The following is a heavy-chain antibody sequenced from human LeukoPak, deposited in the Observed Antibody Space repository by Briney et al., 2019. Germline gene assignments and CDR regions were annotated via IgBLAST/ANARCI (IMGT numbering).Heavy chain of an antibody. J-gene: IGHJ3*02. D-gene: IGHD2-15*01. CDR2: IYYSGST. CDR1: GGSISSGDYY. V-gene: IGHV4-30-4*01. Sequence: SETLSLTCTVSGGSISSGDYYWSWIRQPPGKGLEWIGYIYYSGSTYYNPSLKSRVTISVDTSKNQFSLKLSSVTAADTAVYYCARAPVVAAAFDIWGQGTMVTVSS. CDR3: ARAPVVAAAFDI.